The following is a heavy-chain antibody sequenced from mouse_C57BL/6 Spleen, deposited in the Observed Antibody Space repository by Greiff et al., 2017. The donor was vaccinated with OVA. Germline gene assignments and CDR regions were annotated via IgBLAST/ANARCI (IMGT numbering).Heavy chain of an antibody. CDR3: ARNLDYDWFAY. CDR2: INPSSGYT. V-gene: IGHV1-7*01. D-gene: IGHD2-4*01. Sequence: VHLVESGAELAKPGASVKLSCKASGYTFTSYWMHWVKQRPGQGLEWIGYINPSSGYTKYNQKFKDKATLTADKYSSTAYMQLSSLTYEDSAVYYCARNLDYDWFAYWGQGTLVTVSA. J-gene: IGHJ3*01. CDR1: GYTFTSYW.